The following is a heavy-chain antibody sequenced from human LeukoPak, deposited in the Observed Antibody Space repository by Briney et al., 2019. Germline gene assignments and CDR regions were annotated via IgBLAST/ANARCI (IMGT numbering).Heavy chain of an antibody. Sequence: PGGSLRLSCIASGFIFGDYTMSWVRQAPGKGLEWIGEINHSGSTNYNPSLKSRVTISVDTSKNQFSLKLSSVTAADTAVYYCARLIAVAGTDHPATDYWGQGTLVTVSS. CDR1: GFIFGDYT. CDR3: ARLIAVAGTDHPATDY. J-gene: IGHJ4*02. CDR2: INHSGST. V-gene: IGHV4-34*01. D-gene: IGHD6-19*01.